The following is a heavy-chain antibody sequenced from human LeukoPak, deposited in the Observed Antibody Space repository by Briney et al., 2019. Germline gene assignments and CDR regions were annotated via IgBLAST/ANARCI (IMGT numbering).Heavy chain of an antibody. CDR1: GCTFTGYY. V-gene: IGHV1-2*02. J-gene: IGHJ3*02. CDR2: INPNSGGT. CDR3: ARDRMAFADAFDI. D-gene: IGHD5-24*01. Sequence: ASVKVSCKASGCTFTGYYMHWVRQAPGQGLEWMGWINPNSGGTNYAQKFQGRVTMTRDTSISTAYMELSRLRSDDTAVYYCARDRMAFADAFDIWGQGTMVTVSS.